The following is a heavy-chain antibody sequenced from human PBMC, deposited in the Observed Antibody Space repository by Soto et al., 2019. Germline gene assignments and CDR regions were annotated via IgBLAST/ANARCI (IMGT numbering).Heavy chain of an antibody. Sequence: PSETLSLTCTVSGASVKTGGYYWTWIRQPPGKGLEWIGYIYYRGSTNYNPSLKSRVTISVDTSKNQFSLKLSSVTAADTAVYYCARTGRGDYLYFQHWGQGTLVTVS. J-gene: IGHJ1*01. CDR2: IYYRGST. V-gene: IGHV4-61*08. CDR3: ARTGRGDYLYFQH. D-gene: IGHD4-17*01. CDR1: GASVKTGGYY.